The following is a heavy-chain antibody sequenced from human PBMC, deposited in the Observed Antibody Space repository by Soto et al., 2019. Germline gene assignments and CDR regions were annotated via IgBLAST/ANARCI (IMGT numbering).Heavy chain of an antibody. CDR1: GFTFSSYA. J-gene: IGHJ5*02. CDR3: ASWEYTNSYNWFDP. D-gene: IGHD6-13*01. CDR2: ISYDGSNK. Sequence: QVQLVESGGGVVQPGRSPRLSCAASGFTFSSYAMHWVRQAPGKGLEWVAVISYDGSNKYYADSVKGRFTISRDNSKNTLYLQMNSLRAEDTAVYYCASWEYTNSYNWFDPWGQGTLVTVSS. V-gene: IGHV3-30-3*01.